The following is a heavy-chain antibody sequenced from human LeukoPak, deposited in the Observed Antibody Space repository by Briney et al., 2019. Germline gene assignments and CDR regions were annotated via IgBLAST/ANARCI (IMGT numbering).Heavy chain of an antibody. D-gene: IGHD2-15*01. CDR3: AREECNPSGGSCYLDY. CDR1: EFTFSSYA. V-gene: IGHV3-30-3*01. CDR2: ISYDGSNK. J-gene: IGHJ4*02. Sequence: GSLRLSCAASEFTFSSYAMHWVRQAPGKGLEWVAVISYDGSNKYYADSVKGRFTISRDNSKNTLYLQMNSLRAEDTAVYYCAREECNPSGGSCYLDYWGQGTLVTVSS.